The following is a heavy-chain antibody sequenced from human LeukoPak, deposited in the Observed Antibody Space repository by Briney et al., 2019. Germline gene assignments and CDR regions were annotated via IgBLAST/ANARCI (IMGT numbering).Heavy chain of an antibody. CDR2: INPNSGGT. J-gene: IGHJ1*01. D-gene: IGHD6-6*01. V-gene: IGHV1-2*02. CDR3: ARGWRYTAARRAGAEYFQH. CDR1: GYTFTGYY. Sequence: GASVKVSCKASGYTFTGYYMHWVRQAPGQGLEWMGWINPNSGGTNYAQKFQGRVTMTRDTSISTAYMELSRLRSDDTAGYYWARGWRYTAARRAGAEYFQHWGQGTLVTVSS.